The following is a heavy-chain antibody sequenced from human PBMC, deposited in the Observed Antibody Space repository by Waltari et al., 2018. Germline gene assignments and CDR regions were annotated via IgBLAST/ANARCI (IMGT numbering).Heavy chain of an antibody. CDR2: INTQNGST. V-gene: IGHV1-18*01. Sequence: QVQLVQSGGEMKEPGASVKVSCKASGYRFTRGGINWVRQAPGQGLEWMGWINTQNGSTNYAQNLQGRVTMTADTSTTTAYMELRSLKSDDTAIYYCARTCISAACYMIYWGQGTLVTVSA. J-gene: IGHJ4*02. CDR3: ARTCISAACYMIY. CDR1: GYRFTRGG. D-gene: IGHD2-2*02.